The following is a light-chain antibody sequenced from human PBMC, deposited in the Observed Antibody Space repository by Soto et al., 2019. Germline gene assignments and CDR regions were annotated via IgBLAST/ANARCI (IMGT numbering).Light chain of an antibody. CDR2: GAS. V-gene: IGKV3-15*01. J-gene: IGKJ2*01. Sequence: VMTQSPAILSVSPGESATLSCRASQSVGINLAWYQQRPGRAPRLVIYGASSRATGFPARFSGSGSGTDLTLTISSLQSEDFAVYYCHQYNFWPGTFGQGTKLEIK. CDR3: HQYNFWPGT. CDR1: QSVGIN.